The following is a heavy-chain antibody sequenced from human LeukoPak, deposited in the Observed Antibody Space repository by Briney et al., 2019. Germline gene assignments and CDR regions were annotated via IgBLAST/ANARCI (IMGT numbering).Heavy chain of an antibody. CDR3: ARTYSYGRFDF. J-gene: IGHJ4*02. D-gene: IGHD5-18*01. CDR2: IVPNGGGT. Sequence: GSVEVSCKASGYPFSDYYIPWGRRAPGQGGGGRGWIVPNGGGTKHAPKVFGGGTMTRDTSISTAHIELSGLRSDDTAVYYCARTYSYGRFDFWGQGTLVTVSS. CDR1: GYPFSDYY. V-gene: IGHV1-2*02.